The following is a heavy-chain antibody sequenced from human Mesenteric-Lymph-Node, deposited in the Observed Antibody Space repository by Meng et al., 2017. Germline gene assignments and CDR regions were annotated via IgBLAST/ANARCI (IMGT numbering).Heavy chain of an antibody. V-gene: IGHV6-1*01. CDR2: TYYRCKWYN. Sequence: SETLSLTFAISGDSVSSNSTAWNWIRQSPSRGLEWLGRTYYRCKWYNDYAVSVKSRITINTDTSKTQFCLQINSVTHEDTAVYYCARGSVVGATEVGVDYWGQGTLVTVSS. J-gene: IGHJ4*02. CDR3: ARGSVVGATEVGVDY. CDR1: GDSVSSNSTA. D-gene: IGHD1-26*01.